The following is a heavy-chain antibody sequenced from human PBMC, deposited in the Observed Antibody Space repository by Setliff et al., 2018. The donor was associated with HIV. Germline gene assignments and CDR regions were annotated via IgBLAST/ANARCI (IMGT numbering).Heavy chain of an antibody. CDR3: AKATTGATLTDFDY. CDR2: LYSGGTT. D-gene: IGHD1-26*01. CDR1: EFTVSSNY. Sequence: GGSLRLSCAASEFTVSSNYMSWVRQAQGKGLEWVSILYSGGTTYYAESVKGRFTISRDNSKNTLYLQMNSLRAEDRALYYCAKATTGATLTDFDYWGQGTLVTVSS. V-gene: IGHV3-53*01. J-gene: IGHJ4*02.